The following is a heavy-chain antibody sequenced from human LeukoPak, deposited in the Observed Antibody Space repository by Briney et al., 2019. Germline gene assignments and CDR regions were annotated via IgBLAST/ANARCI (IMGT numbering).Heavy chain of an antibody. D-gene: IGHD3-3*01. CDR1: GFTFGDYA. CDR3: TRDYDFWSGYRG. Sequence: GGSLRLSCTASGFTFGDYAMSWVRQAPGKGLEWVGFIRSKAYGGTTEYAASVKGRFTISRDDSKSIAYLQMNSLKTEDTAVYYCTRDYDFWSGYRGWGQGTLVTVSS. J-gene: IGHJ4*02. V-gene: IGHV3-49*04. CDR2: IRSKAYGGTT.